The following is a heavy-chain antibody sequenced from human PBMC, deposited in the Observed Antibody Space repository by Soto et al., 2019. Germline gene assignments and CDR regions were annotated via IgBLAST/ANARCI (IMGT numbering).Heavy chain of an antibody. J-gene: IGHJ3*02. CDR1: GGTFSSYA. CDR3: ARDMVRGVVAFDI. V-gene: IGHV1-69*13. CDR2: TIPIFGTA. D-gene: IGHD3-10*01. Sequence: SSVKVSCKASGGTFSSYAISWVRQAPGQGLEWMGGTIPIFGTANYAQKFQGRVTITADESTSTAYMELSSLRSEDTAVYYCARDMVRGVVAFDIWGQGTMVTVSS.